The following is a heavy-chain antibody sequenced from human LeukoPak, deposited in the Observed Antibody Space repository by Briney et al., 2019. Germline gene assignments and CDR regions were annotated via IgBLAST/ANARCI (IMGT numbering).Heavy chain of an antibody. CDR2: INPNSGGT. V-gene: IGHV1-2*02. D-gene: IGHD6-6*01. CDR3: ARGGRYSRSSEDYYYYYYMDV. CDR1: GYTFTGYY. Sequence: GASVKVSCKASGYTFTGYYMHWVRQAPGQGLEWMGWINPNSGGTNYAQKFQGRVTMTRDTSISTAYMELSRLRSDDTAVYYCARGGRYSRSSEDYYYYYYMDVWGKGTTVTVSS. J-gene: IGHJ6*03.